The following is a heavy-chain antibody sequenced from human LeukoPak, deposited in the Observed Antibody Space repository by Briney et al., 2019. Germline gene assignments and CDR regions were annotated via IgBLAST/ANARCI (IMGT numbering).Heavy chain of an antibody. Sequence: SVKVSCKASGGTFSSYAISWVRQAPGQGLEWMGGIIPIFGTANYAQKFQGRVTITADESTSTAYMELSSLRSEDTAVYYCARDGEYCSGGSCWDWFDPWGQGTLVTVSS. CDR2: IIPIFGTA. CDR1: GGTFSSYA. CDR3: ARDGEYCSGGSCWDWFDP. J-gene: IGHJ5*02. D-gene: IGHD2-15*01. V-gene: IGHV1-69*01.